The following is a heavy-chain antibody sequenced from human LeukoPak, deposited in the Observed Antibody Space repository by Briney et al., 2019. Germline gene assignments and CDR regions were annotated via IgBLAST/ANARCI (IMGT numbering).Heavy chain of an antibody. CDR2: INHSGST. D-gene: IGHD4-17*01. Sequence: SETLSLTCAVYGGSFSGYYWSWIRQPPGKGLEWIGEINHSGSTNYNPSLKSRVTISVDTSKNQFSLKLSSVTAADTAVYYCARAPPQGYGDYADDYRGQGTLVTVSS. CDR3: ARAPPQGYGDYADDY. CDR1: GGSFSGYY. J-gene: IGHJ4*02. V-gene: IGHV4-34*01.